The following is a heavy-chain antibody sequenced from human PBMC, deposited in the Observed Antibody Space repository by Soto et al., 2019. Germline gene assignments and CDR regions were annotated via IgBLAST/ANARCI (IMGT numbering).Heavy chain of an antibody. CDR1: GLILSDYT. J-gene: IGHJ4*02. V-gene: IGHV3-21*01. D-gene: IGHD6-13*01. CDR2: ISSISSFI. Sequence: PGGSLRLSCVASGLILSDYTMNWVHQAPGKGLEWVSLISSISSFIYYPDSVKGRFTISRDNAKNSLFLQMNSLRAEDAAVYYCARVGHTTRIVAPGTGGDHWGQGTLVTVSS. CDR3: ARVGHTTRIVAPGTGGDH.